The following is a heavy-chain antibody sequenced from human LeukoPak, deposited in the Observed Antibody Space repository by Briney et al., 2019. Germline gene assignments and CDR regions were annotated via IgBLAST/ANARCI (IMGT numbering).Heavy chain of an antibody. D-gene: IGHD1-26*01. Sequence: GASMKVSCKASGDIFNSYSISWVRRAPGQGLEWMGGIIPIFGSANYAQTFQGRVTITTDQSTSTAYMELSSLSSEDTAVYYCARVGRSRGSLPNSYYYMDVWGKGTTVTVSS. CDR1: GDIFNSYS. CDR3: ARVGRSRGSLPNSYYYMDV. CDR2: IIPIFGSA. V-gene: IGHV1-69*05. J-gene: IGHJ6*03.